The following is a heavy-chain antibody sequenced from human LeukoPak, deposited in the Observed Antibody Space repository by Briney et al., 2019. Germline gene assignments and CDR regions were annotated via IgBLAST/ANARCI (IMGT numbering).Heavy chain of an antibody. CDR1: GYTFTSYG. V-gene: IGHV1-18*01. D-gene: IGHD3-10*01. Sequence: GASVKVSCKASGYTFTSYGISWVRQAPGQGLEWMGWISAYNGNTNYAQKLQGRVTMTTDTSTSTAYMELRSLRSDDTAVYYCARDIPDYYGSGSYSFYYGMDVWGQGTTVTVSS. J-gene: IGHJ6*02. CDR3: ARDIPDYYGSGSYSFYYGMDV. CDR2: ISAYNGNT.